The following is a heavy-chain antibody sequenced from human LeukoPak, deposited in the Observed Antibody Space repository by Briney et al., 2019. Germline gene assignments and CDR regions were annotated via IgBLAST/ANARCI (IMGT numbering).Heavy chain of an antibody. CDR3: AKDQYYDILTGYSI. Sequence: AGGSLRLSCAASGFTFSSYAMSWVRQVPGKGLEWVSAISGSGGSTYYADSVKGRFTISRDNSKNTLYLQMNSLRAEDTAVYYCAKDQYYDILTGYSIWGQGTLVTVSS. CDR2: ISGSGGST. D-gene: IGHD3-9*01. J-gene: IGHJ4*02. CDR1: GFTFSSYA. V-gene: IGHV3-23*01.